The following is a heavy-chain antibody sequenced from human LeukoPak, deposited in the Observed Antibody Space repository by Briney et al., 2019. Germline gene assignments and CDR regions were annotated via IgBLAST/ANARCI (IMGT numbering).Heavy chain of an antibody. CDR1: GASISSNSYY. V-gene: IGHV4-39*07. Sequence: SETLSLTCTVSGASISSNSYYWAWIRQPPGKGLEWIGSIYYRGNTYYNPSLKSRVTISVDTSKNQFSLKLNSVTAADTAVYYCATDPVSEQRPVYYYYFLDVWGKGTTVTVSS. CDR3: ATDPVSEQRPVYYYYFLDV. J-gene: IGHJ6*03. D-gene: IGHD6-13*01. CDR2: IYYRGNT.